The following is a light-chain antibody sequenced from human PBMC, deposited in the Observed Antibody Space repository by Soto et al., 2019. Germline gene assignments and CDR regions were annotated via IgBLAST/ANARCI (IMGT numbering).Light chain of an antibody. J-gene: IGLJ2*01. V-gene: IGLV1-47*01. Sequence: QSVLTQPPSASGTPGQRVTISCSGTFSNLGSNFVFWYQQLPGAAPKLLIYRNDQRPSGVPDRFSGSKSGTSASLAISGLRSGDEADYHCAAWDDSLRGVVFGGGTQLTVL. CDR2: RND. CDR1: FSNLGSNF. CDR3: AAWDDSLRGVV.